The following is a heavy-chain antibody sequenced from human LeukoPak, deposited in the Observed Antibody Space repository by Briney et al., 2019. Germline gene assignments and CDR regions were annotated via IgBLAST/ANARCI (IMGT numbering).Heavy chain of an antibody. V-gene: IGHV1-69*13. J-gene: IGHJ4*02. CDR2: IIPIFGTA. Sequence: GASVKVSCKASGGTFSSYAISWVRQAPGQGLEWMGGIIPIFGTANYAQKFQGRVTITADESTSIAYMELSSLRSEDTAVYYCARGISGVRGVIIYDYWGQGTLVTVSS. CDR3: ARGISGVRGVIIYDY. D-gene: IGHD3-10*01. CDR1: GGTFSSYA.